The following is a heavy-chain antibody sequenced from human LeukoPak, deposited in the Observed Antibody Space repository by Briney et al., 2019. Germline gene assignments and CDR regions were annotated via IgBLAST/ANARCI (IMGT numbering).Heavy chain of an antibody. Sequence: SETLSLTCTVSGGSISSYYWSWIRQPPGKGLEWIGYIYYSGSTNYNPSLKSRVTISVDTSKNQFSLKLSSVTAADTAVYYCGRAGHSSSREYFQHWGQGTLVTVSS. CDR2: IYYSGST. D-gene: IGHD6-13*01. CDR3: GRAGHSSSREYFQH. V-gene: IGHV4-59*01. J-gene: IGHJ1*01. CDR1: GGSISSYY.